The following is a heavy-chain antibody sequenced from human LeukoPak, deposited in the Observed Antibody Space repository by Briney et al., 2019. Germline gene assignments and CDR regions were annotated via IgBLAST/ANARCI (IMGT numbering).Heavy chain of an antibody. CDR2: IIPIFGTA. CDR1: GGTFSSYA. Sequence: ASVKVSCKASGGTFSSYAISWVRQAPGQGLEWMGGIIPIFGTANYAQKFRGRVTITADESTSTAYMELSSLRSEDTAVYYCAREVVPAASGDNWFDPWGQGTLVTVSS. V-gene: IGHV1-69*13. CDR3: AREVVPAASGDNWFDP. J-gene: IGHJ5*02. D-gene: IGHD2-2*01.